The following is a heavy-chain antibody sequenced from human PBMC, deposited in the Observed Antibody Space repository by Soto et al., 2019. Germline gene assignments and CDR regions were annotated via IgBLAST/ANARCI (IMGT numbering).Heavy chain of an antibody. Sequence: QIQLVQSGAEVRKPGASVKVSCKASGYTFTNYGIGWVRQAPGQGLEWMGWISGDNGNTNYAEKSQGRVTLTSDKSTSTAYMELRSLRSDDTAGYYCVAAPVLLLYGGWLDSWGQGTLVRVSS. D-gene: IGHD3-22*01. CDR1: GYTFTNYG. CDR2: ISGDNGNT. J-gene: IGHJ5*01. CDR3: VAAPVLLLYGGWLDS. V-gene: IGHV1-18*04.